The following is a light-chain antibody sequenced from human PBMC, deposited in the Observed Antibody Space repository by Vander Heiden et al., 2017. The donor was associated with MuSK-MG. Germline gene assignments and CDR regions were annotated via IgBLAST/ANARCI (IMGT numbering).Light chain of an antibody. J-gene: IGKJ4*01. Sequence: DLQMTPSPSSLSASVGDRVTLTCRANHVIGACLNWYQQTPGTAPRLLIYAAYSLQSGVPPRFSGSGSGTEFTLTISGLQSEDSATYFCQQGSETPTFGEGTKVEIK. CDR3: QQGSETPT. CDR1: HVIGAC. CDR2: AAY. V-gene: IGKV1-39*01.